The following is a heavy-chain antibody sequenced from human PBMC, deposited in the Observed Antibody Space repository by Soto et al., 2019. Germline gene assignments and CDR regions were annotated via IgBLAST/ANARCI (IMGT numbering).Heavy chain of an antibody. Sequence: PSETLSLTCTVSGGSISSYYWSWIRQPPGKGLEWIGYIYYSGSTNYNPSLKSRVTISVDTSKNQFSLKLSSVTAADTAVYYCARTMTTSKRNYYYYGMDVWGQGTTVTVSS. CDR3: ARTMTTSKRNYYYYGMDV. J-gene: IGHJ6*02. CDR2: IYYSGST. CDR1: GGSISSYY. V-gene: IGHV4-59*01. D-gene: IGHD4-17*01.